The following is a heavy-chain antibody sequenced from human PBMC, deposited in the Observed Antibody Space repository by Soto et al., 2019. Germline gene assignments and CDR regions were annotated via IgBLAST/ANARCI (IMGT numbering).Heavy chain of an antibody. CDR2: INHSGST. CDR1: GGSISSYY. CDR3: ARHRGTISLTDY. Sequence: PSETLSLTCTVSGGSISSYYWNWIRQPPGKGLEWIGEINHSGSTNYNPSLKSRVTISVDTSKNQFSLKLSSVTAADTAVYYCARHRGTISLTDYWGQGTLVTVSS. J-gene: IGHJ4*02. D-gene: IGHD3-9*01. V-gene: IGHV4-34*01.